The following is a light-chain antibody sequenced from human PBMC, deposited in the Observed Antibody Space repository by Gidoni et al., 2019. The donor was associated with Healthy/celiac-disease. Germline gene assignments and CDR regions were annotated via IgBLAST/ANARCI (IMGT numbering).Light chain of an antibody. CDR2: DVT. V-gene: IGLV2-14*03. CDR3: SSYTSSILWV. Sequence: QSALTHPASVSGSPSPQITISCTGTSSDVCGYNYGSWYQQHPGKAPKLMIYDVTTQPSGVSTRFSGSKSGNTASLTISGLQAEDEADYYCSSYTSSILWVFGGGTKLTVL. CDR1: SSDVCGYNY. J-gene: IGLJ2*01.